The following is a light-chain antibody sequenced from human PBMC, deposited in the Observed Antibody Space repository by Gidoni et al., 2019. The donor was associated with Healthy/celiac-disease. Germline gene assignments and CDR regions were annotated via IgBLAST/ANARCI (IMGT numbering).Light chain of an antibody. V-gene: IGLV3-21*02. CDR3: QVWDSSVDLRV. CDR1: NLETKS. CDR2: DDD. J-gene: IGLJ2*01. Sequence: SYVLSQPPSLSVAPGLTATITCEGDNLETKSVHWYRQKAGQAPVLVVFDDDDRPSAVPDRISGSNSKNTATLSITRVEPGDEADYFCQVWDSSVDLRVFGGGTSLTVL.